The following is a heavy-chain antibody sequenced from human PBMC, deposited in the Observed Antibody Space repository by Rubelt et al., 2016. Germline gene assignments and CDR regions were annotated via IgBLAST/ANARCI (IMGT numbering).Heavy chain of an antibody. CDR2: FYHTGST. V-gene: IGHV4-59*01. D-gene: IGHD2-2*01. CDR1: GASISSYY. Sequence: LQKPSETLSLTCSVSGASISSYYWSWIRQPPGKGLEWIASFYHTGSTTYNPSLKSRVTMQVETSKNQFSLKLSSVTAVDTAVYYCARRGTDCSSSSCYNWFDPWGQGTLVTVSS. CDR3: ARRGTDCSSSSCYNWFDP. J-gene: IGHJ5*02.